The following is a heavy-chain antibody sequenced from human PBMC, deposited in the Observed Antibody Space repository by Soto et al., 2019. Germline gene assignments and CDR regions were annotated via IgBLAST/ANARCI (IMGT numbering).Heavy chain of an antibody. J-gene: IGHJ3*02. Sequence: GGSLRLSCAASGFTFISYAMSWVRQAPGKGLEWVSAISGSGGSTYYADSVKGRFTISRDNSKNTLYLQMNSLRAEDTAVYYCAKDRLVDDTPDAFDIWGQGTMVTVSS. V-gene: IGHV3-23*01. CDR2: ISGSGGST. D-gene: IGHD1-1*01. CDR1: GFTFISYA. CDR3: AKDRLVDDTPDAFDI.